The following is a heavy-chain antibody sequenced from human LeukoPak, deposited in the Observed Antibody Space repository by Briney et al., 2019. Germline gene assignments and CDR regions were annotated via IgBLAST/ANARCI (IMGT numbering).Heavy chain of an antibody. V-gene: IGHV1-69*01. CDR1: GGTFSSYA. D-gene: IGHD3-10*01. Sequence: SVKVSCKASGGTFSSYAISWVRQAPGQGLEWMGGIIPIFGTANYAQKFQGRVTITADESTSTAYMELSRLRSDDTAVYYCTRDLLGGSGTFDPWGQGTLVTVSS. J-gene: IGHJ5*02. CDR2: IIPIFGTA. CDR3: TRDLLGGSGTFDP.